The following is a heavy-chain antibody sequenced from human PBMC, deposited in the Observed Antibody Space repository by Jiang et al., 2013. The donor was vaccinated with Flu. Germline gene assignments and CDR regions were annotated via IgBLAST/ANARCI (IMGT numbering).Heavy chain of an antibody. V-gene: IGHV6-1*01. J-gene: IGHJ4*02. CDR2: TYYRSKWFT. CDR1: GDSVSTYSGT. Sequence: QTLSLTCAISGDSVSTYSGTWNWIRQSPLRGLEWLGRTYYRSKWFTDYADSVKGRITIYPDTSSNHFSLDLTSVSPDDAAVYFCAKAVDETNLAGFDYWGQGSLGHRLL. D-gene: IGHD2-8*01. CDR3: AKAVDETNLAGFDY.